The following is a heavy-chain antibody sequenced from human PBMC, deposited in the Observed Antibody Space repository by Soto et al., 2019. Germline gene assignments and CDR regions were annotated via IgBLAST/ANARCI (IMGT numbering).Heavy chain of an antibody. V-gene: IGHV3-15*07. CDR2: IKSKTDGGTT. J-gene: IGHJ4*02. CDR1: GFTFSNAW. Sequence: PGGSLRLSCAASGFTFSNAWMNWVRQAPGKGLEWVGRIKSKTDGGTTDYAAPVKGRFTISRDDSKNTLYLQMDSLKTEDTAVYYCTTASPVYYYDSSGYKPRDYWGQGTLVTVSS. D-gene: IGHD3-22*01. CDR3: TTASPVYYYDSSGYKPRDY.